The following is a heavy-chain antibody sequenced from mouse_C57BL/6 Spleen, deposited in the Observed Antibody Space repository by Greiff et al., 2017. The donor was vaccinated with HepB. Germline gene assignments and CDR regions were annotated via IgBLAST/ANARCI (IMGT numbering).Heavy chain of an antibody. Sequence: QVQLQQSGAELVRPGASVTLSCKASGYTFTDYEMHWVKQTPVHGLEWIGAIDPETGGTAYNQKFKGKAILTADKSSSTAYMELRSLTSEDSAVYYCTIRYDYDGGYWGQGTTLTVSS. D-gene: IGHD2-4*01. CDR2: IDPETGGT. J-gene: IGHJ2*01. CDR3: TIRYDYDGGY. CDR1: GYTFTDYE. V-gene: IGHV1-15*01.